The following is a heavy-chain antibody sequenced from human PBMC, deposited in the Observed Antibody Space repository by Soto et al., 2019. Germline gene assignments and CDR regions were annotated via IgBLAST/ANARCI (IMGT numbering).Heavy chain of an antibody. CDR2: INHSGST. D-gene: IGHD3-10*01. J-gene: IGHJ6*02. Sequence: PSETLSLTCAVYGGSFSGYYWSWIRQPPGKGLEWIGEINHSGSTNYNPSLKSRVTISVDTSKNQFSLKLSSVTAADTAVYYCAFIFRDGYYYYGMDVWGHGTTVTVSS. CDR1: GGSFSGYY. CDR3: AFIFRDGYYYYGMDV. V-gene: IGHV4-34*01.